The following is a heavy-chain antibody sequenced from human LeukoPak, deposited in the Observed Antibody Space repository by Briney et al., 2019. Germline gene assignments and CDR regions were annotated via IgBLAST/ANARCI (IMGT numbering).Heavy chain of an antibody. D-gene: IGHD3-9*01. V-gene: IGHV3-23*01. CDR2: ISGRGGST. J-gene: IGHJ6*02. CDR1: GFTFSNYA. Sequence: GGSLRLSCVASGFTFSNYALSWVRQAPGKGLEGVSTISGRGGSTYYADSVKGRFTISRDNSKNTLYLQMNSLRAEDTAVYYCAKDRSTILYYGMDVWGQGTTVTVSS. CDR3: AKDRSTILYYGMDV.